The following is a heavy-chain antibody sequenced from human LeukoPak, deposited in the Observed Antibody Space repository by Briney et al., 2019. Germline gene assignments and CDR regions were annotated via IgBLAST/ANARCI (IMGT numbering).Heavy chain of an antibody. J-gene: IGHJ4*02. CDR2: INSDGSST. CDR3: ARDHNYYGSEGFDY. Sequence: GGSLRLSCAASGFTFSNYGMHWVRQAPGKGLVWVSRINSDGSSTSYADSVKGRFTISRDNAKNTLYLQMNSLRAEDTAVYYCARDHNYYGSEGFDYWGQGTLVTVSS. CDR1: GFTFSNYG. D-gene: IGHD3-10*01. V-gene: IGHV3-74*01.